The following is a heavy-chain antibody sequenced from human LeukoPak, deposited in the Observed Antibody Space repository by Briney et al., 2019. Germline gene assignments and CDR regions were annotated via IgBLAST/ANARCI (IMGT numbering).Heavy chain of an antibody. CDR2: IGGSGGST. D-gene: IGHD3-22*01. CDR3: AKDLVPYYYDSSGCI. J-gene: IGHJ4*02. Sequence: GGSLRLSCAASGFTVSSNYMSWVRQAPEKGLEWVSAIGGSGGSTYYADSVKGRFTISRDNSKNTLYLQMNSLRAEDTAVYYCAKDLVPYYYDSSGCIWGQGTLVTVSS. CDR1: GFTVSSNY. V-gene: IGHV3-23*01.